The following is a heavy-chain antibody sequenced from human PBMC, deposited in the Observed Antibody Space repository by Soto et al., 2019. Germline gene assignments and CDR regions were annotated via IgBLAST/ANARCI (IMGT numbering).Heavy chain of an antibody. CDR3: AGKGYCSSTSWYRPPRGTYYYGMDV. CDR2: IIPIFGTA. Sequence: SVKVSCKASGGTFSSYAISWVRHAPGQGPEWTGGIIPIFGTANYAQKFQGRVTITADKSTSTAYMELSSLRSEDTAVYYCAGKGYCSSTSWYRPPRGTYYYGMDVWGQGTTATVSS. J-gene: IGHJ6*02. CDR1: GGTFSSYA. D-gene: IGHD2-2*01. V-gene: IGHV1-69*06.